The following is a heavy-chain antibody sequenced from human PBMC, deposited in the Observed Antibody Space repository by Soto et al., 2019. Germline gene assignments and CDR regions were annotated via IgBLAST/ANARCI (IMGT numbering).Heavy chain of an antibody. CDR2: ISTYNVDT. CDR1: GYTFTSYG. V-gene: IGHV1-18*01. D-gene: IGHD5-18*01. Sequence: QVHLVQSGAEVKKPGASLKVSCKSSGYTFTSYGIVWVRQAPGQGLEWMGWISTYNVDTKYAQKFKGRVTMSTDTSTTPAYMELTSLTSDDTAMYYCARGGFAYGYLDFWGQGTLATVSS. J-gene: IGHJ4*02. CDR3: ARGGFAYGYLDF.